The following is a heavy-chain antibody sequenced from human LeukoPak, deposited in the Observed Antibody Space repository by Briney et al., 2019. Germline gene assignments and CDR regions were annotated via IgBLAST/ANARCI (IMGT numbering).Heavy chain of an antibody. CDR1: GGTFTSYA. Sequence: SVKVSCKASGGTFTSYAISWVRQAPGQGLEWMGGIIPIFGTANYAQKFQGRVTITADKSTSTAYMELSSLRSEDTAVYYCARGPEGYYYYYYMDVWGKGTTVTVSS. CDR3: ARGPEGYYYYYYMDV. V-gene: IGHV1-69*06. J-gene: IGHJ6*03. CDR2: IIPIFGTA.